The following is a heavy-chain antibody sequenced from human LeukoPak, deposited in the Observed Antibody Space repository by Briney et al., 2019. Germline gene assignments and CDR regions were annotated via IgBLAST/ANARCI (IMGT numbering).Heavy chain of an antibody. CDR2: ISGSGGSA. CDR3: ALACGSCPFDY. CDR1: GFTFSNYA. V-gene: IGHV3-23*01. D-gene: IGHD2-15*01. Sequence: GGSLRLSCAASGFTFSNYAMSWVRQAPGKGLEWVSTISGSGGSAYYTDSVKGRFTISRDNSKNTLYLQMNSLRAEDTAVYYCALACGSCPFDYWGQGTLVTVSS. J-gene: IGHJ4*02.